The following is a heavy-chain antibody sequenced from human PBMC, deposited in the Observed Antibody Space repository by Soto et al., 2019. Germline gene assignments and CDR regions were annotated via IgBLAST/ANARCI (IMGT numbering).Heavy chain of an antibody. V-gene: IGHV1-69*02. CDR2: IIPILGIA. D-gene: IGHD5-18*01. CDR1: GGTFSSYT. J-gene: IGHJ2*01. CDR3: ASLDTAMDTHWYFDL. Sequence: QVQLVQSGAEVKKPGSSVKVSCKASGGTFSSYTISWVRQAPGQGLEWMGRIIPILGIANYAQKFQGRVTITADKSTSPAYMELSSLRSEDTAVYYCASLDTAMDTHWYFDLWGRGTLVTVSS.